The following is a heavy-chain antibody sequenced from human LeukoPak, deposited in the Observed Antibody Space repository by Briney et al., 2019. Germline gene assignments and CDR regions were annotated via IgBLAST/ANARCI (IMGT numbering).Heavy chain of an antibody. CDR1: GGSISSGDYY. CDR3: ARFGGVAAAVYYFDY. Sequence: PSQTLSLTCTVSGGSISSGDYYWSWIRQPPGKGLEWIGSIYYSGSTYYNPSLKSRVTISVDTSKNQFSLKLSSVTAADTAVYYCARFGGVAAAVYYFDYWGQGTLVTVSS. J-gene: IGHJ4*02. D-gene: IGHD6-13*01. V-gene: IGHV4-30-2*03. CDR2: IYYSGST.